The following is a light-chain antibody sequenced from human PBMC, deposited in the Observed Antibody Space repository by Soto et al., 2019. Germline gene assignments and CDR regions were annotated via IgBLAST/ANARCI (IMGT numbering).Light chain of an antibody. J-gene: IGKJ5*01. CDR1: QGISSD. CDR2: DAS. CDR3: QQLNSYPIT. V-gene: IGKV1-9*01. Sequence: IQLTQSPSSLPASVGDRVTITCRASQGISSDLAWYQQKPGKAPNLLIYDASTLQSGVPSRFSGSGSGTDFTLTISSLQPEDFASYYCQQLNSYPITFGQGTRLEIK.